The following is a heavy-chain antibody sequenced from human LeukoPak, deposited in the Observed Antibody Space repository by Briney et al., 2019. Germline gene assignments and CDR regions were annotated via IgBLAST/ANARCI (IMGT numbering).Heavy chain of an antibody. CDR2: INTDGSST. CDR1: GFTFSSYW. V-gene: IGHV3-74*01. J-gene: IGHJ4*02. D-gene: IGHD1-26*01. CDR3: ARDHTLGSYFDY. Sequence: GGSLRLSCAASGFTFSSYWMHWVRQAPGKGLVWVSRINTDGSSTSYADSVKGRFTISRDNAKNTLYLQMNSLRAEDTAVYYCARDHTLGSYFDYWGQGTLVTVSS.